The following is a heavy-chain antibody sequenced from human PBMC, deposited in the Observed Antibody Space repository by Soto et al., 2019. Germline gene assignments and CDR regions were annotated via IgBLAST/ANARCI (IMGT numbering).Heavy chain of an antibody. J-gene: IGHJ4*02. CDR2: INAGNGRE. Sequence: QVQLERSGAEVKKPGASVKVSCKTSGYTFTSYTLHWVRQAPGQGLEWMGWINAGNGREKYSQRFQDRVSLSTDKSAATAYMELRSPRSEDTAMYYCARGGGWVGEASFDSWGQGTLVTVSS. CDR3: ARGGGWVGEASFDS. CDR1: GYTFTSYT. D-gene: IGHD3-10*01. V-gene: IGHV1-3*01.